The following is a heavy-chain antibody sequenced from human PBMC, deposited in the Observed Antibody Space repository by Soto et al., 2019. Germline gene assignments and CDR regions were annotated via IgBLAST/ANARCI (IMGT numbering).Heavy chain of an antibody. J-gene: IGHJ4*02. CDR1: GGSISSSNW. V-gene: IGHV4-4*02. CDR2: IYHSGST. D-gene: IGHD3-10*01. CDR3: ATRSDGLGSYEY. Sequence: QVQLQESGPGLVRPSGTLSLTCAVSGGSISSSNWWTWVRQPPGKGLEWIGEIYHSGSTNYIPSLKSRVTISVDKSKNQFSLELTSVTAADTAVYYCATRSDGLGSYEYWGQGTLVTVSS.